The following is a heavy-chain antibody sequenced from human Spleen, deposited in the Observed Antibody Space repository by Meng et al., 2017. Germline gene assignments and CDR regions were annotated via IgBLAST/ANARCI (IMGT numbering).Heavy chain of an antibody. V-gene: IGHV3-23*01. D-gene: IGHD2-15*01. CDR2: ITGSGEIT. J-gene: IGHJ5*02. Sequence: GESLKISCAASGFTFTNYAMTWVRQAPGKGLEWVSTITGSGEITFYADSVKGRFTISRDNSKNTLYLQLNSLRAEDTAVYYCAKDRLARFCSGGSCFPNWFDPWGQRTLVTVSS. CDR1: GFTFTNYA. CDR3: AKDRLARFCSGGSCFPNWFDP.